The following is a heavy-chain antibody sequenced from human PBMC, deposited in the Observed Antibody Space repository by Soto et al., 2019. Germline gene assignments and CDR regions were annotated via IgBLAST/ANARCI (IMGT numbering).Heavy chain of an antibody. D-gene: IGHD3-10*01. CDR3: ASEEAGYFYGIDC. CDR2: IYGSGGSGST. V-gene: IGHV4-31*03. J-gene: IGHJ4*02. Sequence: SQTLSLTCTVTGDSITSGGYYYSWVRLHPGKGLEWLGYIYGSGGSGSTLYNPSLKSRTTLSADTSKTQFSQNLSAVTVADTDVYFCASEEAGYFYGIDCWGQGPLGTLSS. CDR1: GDSITSGGYY.